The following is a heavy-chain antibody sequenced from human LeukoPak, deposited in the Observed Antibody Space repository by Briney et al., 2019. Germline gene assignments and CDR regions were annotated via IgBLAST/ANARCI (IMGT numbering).Heavy chain of an antibody. CDR2: IYPSDFYT. D-gene: IGHD3-22*01. CDR3: ARHSYYYDSSGYYYGDY. V-gene: IGHV5-10-1*01. CDR1: GYSFTSYW. J-gene: IGHJ4*02. Sequence: GESLRISCKGSGYSFTSYWISWVRQMPGKGLEWMGRIYPSDFYTNYSPSFQGHVTISADKSISTAYLQWSSLKASDTAMYYCARHSYYYDSSGYYYGDYWGQGTLVTVSS.